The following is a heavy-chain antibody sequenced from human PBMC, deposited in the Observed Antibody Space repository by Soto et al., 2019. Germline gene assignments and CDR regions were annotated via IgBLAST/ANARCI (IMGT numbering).Heavy chain of an antibody. D-gene: IGHD2-15*01. V-gene: IGHV3-7*01. Sequence: PGGSLRLSCAASGFTFSSYWMSWVRQAPGKGLEWVANIKQAGSERYYVDSVRGRFTISRDNAKNSLYLQMNSLSAEDTAVYYCARDREVVVAAVPYYYGMDVWGQGTTDTVSS. CDR2: IKQAGSER. CDR1: GFTFSSYW. J-gene: IGHJ6*02. CDR3: ARDREVVVAAVPYYYGMDV.